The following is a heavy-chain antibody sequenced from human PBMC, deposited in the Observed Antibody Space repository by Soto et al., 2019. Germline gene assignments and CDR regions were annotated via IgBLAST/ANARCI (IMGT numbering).Heavy chain of an antibody. Sequence: ASVKVSCKASGYTFTSYVISWVRQAPGQGLEWMGWISAYNGNTNYAQKLQGRVTMTTDTSTSTAYMELRSLRSDDTAVYYCARAFTLVATIRHYYGMDVWGQGTTVTVSS. CDR3: ARAFTLVATIRHYYGMDV. D-gene: IGHD5-12*01. CDR2: ISAYNGNT. V-gene: IGHV1-18*01. CDR1: GYTFTSYV. J-gene: IGHJ6*02.